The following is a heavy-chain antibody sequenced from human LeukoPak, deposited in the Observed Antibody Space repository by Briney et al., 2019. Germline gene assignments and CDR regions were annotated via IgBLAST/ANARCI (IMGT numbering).Heavy chain of an antibody. V-gene: IGHV3-30*02. CDR2: IQYDGSNE. CDR3: AREILRGYSSGWYFGWFDP. CDR1: GFTFSSYG. D-gene: IGHD6-19*01. J-gene: IGHJ5*02. Sequence: GGSLRLSCAASGFTFSSYGMHWVRQAPGKGLEWVAYIQYDGSNEQYADSVKGRFSISRDSSKNILYLQLNSLRAEDTAVYYCAREILRGYSSGWYFGWFDPWGQGTLVTVSS.